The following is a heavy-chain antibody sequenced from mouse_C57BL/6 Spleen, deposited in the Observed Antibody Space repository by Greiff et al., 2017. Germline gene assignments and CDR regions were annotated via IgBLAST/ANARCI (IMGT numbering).Heavy chain of an antibody. CDR3: ARTGYLYYFDY. CDR1: GYSFTSYY. V-gene: IGHV1-66*01. D-gene: IGHD2-2*01. J-gene: IGHJ2*01. Sequence: QVQLQQSGPELVKPGASVKISCKASGYSFTSYYIHWVKQRPGQGLEWIGGIYPGSGNTKYNEKFKGKATLTADTSSSTAYMQLSSLTSGDTAVYYCARTGYLYYFDYWGKGTTLTVSA. CDR2: IYPGSGNT.